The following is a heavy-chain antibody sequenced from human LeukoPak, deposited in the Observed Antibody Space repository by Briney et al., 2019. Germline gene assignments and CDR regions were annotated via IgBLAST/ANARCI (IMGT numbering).Heavy chain of an antibody. CDR1: GFTLSSYA. Sequence: PGGSLRLSCAASGFTLSSYAMSWVRQAPGKGLEWVSAISGSGGSTYYADSVKGRFTISRDNSKNTLYLQTNSLRAEDTTVYYCAKGGGYCSSTSCKTRPFDPWGQGTLVTVSS. V-gene: IGHV3-23*01. J-gene: IGHJ5*02. CDR3: AKGGGYCSSTSCKTRPFDP. D-gene: IGHD2-2*01. CDR2: ISGSGGST.